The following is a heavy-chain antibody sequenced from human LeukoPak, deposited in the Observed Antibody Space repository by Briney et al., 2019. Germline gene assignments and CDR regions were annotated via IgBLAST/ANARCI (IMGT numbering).Heavy chain of an antibody. CDR2: IIPIFGTA. J-gene: IGHJ5*02. CDR1: GYTFTNYA. D-gene: IGHD6-13*01. CDR3: ARPNSSSWQNWFDP. V-gene: IGHV1-69*05. Sequence: AASVKVSCKASGYTFTNYAVSWVRQAPGQGLEWMGGIIPIFGTANYAQKFQGRVTITTDESTSTAYMELSSLRSEDTAVYYCARPNSSSWQNWFDPWGQGTLVTVSS.